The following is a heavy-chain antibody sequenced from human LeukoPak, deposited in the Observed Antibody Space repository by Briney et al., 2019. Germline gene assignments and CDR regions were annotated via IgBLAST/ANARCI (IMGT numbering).Heavy chain of an antibody. Sequence: PGGTLRLSCAASGFTFSSYGMSWVRQAPGKGLEWVSAISGSGGSTYYADSVKGRFTISRDNAKNSLYLQMNSLRAEDTAVYYCARETLTTVTLFGYWGQGTLVTVSS. V-gene: IGHV3-23*01. CDR3: ARETLTTVTLFGY. J-gene: IGHJ4*02. CDR1: GFTFSSYG. CDR2: ISGSGGST. D-gene: IGHD4-17*01.